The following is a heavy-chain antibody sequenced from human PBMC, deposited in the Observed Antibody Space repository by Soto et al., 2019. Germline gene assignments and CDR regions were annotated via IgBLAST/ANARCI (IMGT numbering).Heavy chain of an antibody. CDR2: ISGSGGST. CDR3: ATDIPYSSKGLTFAP. J-gene: IGHJ5*02. V-gene: IGHV3-23*01. Sequence: GGSLRLSCAASGFTFSTYAMTWVRQAPGKGLEWVSAISGSGGSTYYADSVKGRFTISRDNSKNTLYLQMNSLRAEDTAVYYCATDIPYSSKGLTFAPWGQGTLV. D-gene: IGHD2-2*01. CDR1: GFTFSTYA.